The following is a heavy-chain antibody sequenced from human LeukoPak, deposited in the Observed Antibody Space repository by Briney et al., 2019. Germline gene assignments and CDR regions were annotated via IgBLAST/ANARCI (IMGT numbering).Heavy chain of an antibody. Sequence: PGGSLRLSCAASGFTFSSYAMSWVRQAPGKGLEWVSAISGSGGSTYYADSVKGRFTISRDNSKNTLYLQMNSLRAEDTAVYSCGSDGGYGQTDYWGQGTLVTVSS. CDR3: GSDGGYGQTDY. CDR1: GFTFSSYA. D-gene: IGHD5-12*01. J-gene: IGHJ4*02. CDR2: ISGSGGST. V-gene: IGHV3-23*01.